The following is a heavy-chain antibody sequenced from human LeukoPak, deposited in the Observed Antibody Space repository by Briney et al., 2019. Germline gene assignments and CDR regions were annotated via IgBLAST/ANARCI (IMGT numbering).Heavy chain of an antibody. CDR2: IYHSGST. J-gene: IGHJ4*02. CDR3: ARASEYQLLYLPFDY. V-gene: IGHV4-39*07. CDR1: GGSISSGDYY. D-gene: IGHD2-2*02. Sequence: SQTLSLTCTVSGGSISSGDYYWSWIRQPPGKGLEWIGSIYHSGSTYYNPSLKSRVTISVDTSKNQFSLKLSSVTAADTAVYYCARASEYQLLYLPFDYWGQGTLVTVSS.